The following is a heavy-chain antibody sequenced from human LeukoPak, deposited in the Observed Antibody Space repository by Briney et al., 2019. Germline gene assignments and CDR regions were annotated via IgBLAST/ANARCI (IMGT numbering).Heavy chain of an antibody. CDR1: GDSISSGTYH. Sequence: SQTLSLTCTVSGDSISSGTYHWSSLRQPAGKGLDWIGRIHTSGSTNYNPSLKSRVTISLDTSKKKFSLKVTSVTAAGTAVYYCARGPASTELWLDYFDYWGQGTLVTVSS. V-gene: IGHV4-61*02. D-gene: IGHD3-10*01. J-gene: IGHJ4*02. CDR3: ARGPASTELWLDYFDY. CDR2: IHTSGST.